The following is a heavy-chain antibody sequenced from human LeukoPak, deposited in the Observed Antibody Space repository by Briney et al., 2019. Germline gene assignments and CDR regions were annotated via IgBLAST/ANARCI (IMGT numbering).Heavy chain of an antibody. Sequence: GGSLRLSSAASGFTFSSYAMHWVRQAPGKGLEWVAVISYDGSNKYYADSVKGRFTISRDNSKNTLYLQMNSLRAEDTAVYYCARDLFGGSDIVVVPAATPDYWGQGTLVTVSS. CDR3: ARDLFGGSDIVVVPAATPDY. CDR1: GFTFSSYA. J-gene: IGHJ4*02. CDR2: ISYDGSNK. V-gene: IGHV3-30*01. D-gene: IGHD2-2*01.